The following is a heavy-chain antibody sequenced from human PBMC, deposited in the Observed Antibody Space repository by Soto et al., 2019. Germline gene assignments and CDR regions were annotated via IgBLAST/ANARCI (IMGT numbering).Heavy chain of an antibody. Sequence: ASVKVSCKASGYTFTSYGISWVRQAPGQGLEWMGWISAYNGNTNYAQKLQGRVTMTTDTSTSTAYMELRSLRSDDTAVYCCASSLLVGYGLEGESDWGQGTLVTVSS. D-gene: IGHD5-18*01. V-gene: IGHV1-18*01. CDR2: ISAYNGNT. CDR1: GYTFTSYG. J-gene: IGHJ4*02. CDR3: ASSLLVGYGLEGESD.